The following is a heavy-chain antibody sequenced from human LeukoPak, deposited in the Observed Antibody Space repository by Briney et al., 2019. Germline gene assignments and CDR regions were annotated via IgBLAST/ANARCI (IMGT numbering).Heavy chain of an antibody. CDR2: IYLGDSDT. J-gene: IGHJ4*02. Sequence: GESLKISCKGSGYSFTSYWIGWVRQMPGKGLEWMGIIYLGDSDTRYSPSFQGQVTISADKSISAAYLQWSSLKASDTAMYYRTRSTGSSSSWEFDYWGQGTLVTVSS. CDR1: GYSFTSYW. CDR3: TRSTGSSSSWEFDY. V-gene: IGHV5-51*01. D-gene: IGHD6-13*01.